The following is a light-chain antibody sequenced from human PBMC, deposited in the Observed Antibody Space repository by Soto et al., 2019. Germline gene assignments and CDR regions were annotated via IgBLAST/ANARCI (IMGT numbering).Light chain of an antibody. CDR3: KQYKSGQPIT. J-gene: IGKJ5*01. CDR1: QSVPSR. V-gene: IGKV3-15*01. CDR2: GAF. Sequence: EIVMTQSPATLSVSPGEDVTLSCRASQSVPSRIAWYQQKPGQHPSLISYGAFTRATSVPDRFSGTGSGTEFTLTSSSLKSEEDAVYYRKQYKSGQPITFGQGNRPEIK.